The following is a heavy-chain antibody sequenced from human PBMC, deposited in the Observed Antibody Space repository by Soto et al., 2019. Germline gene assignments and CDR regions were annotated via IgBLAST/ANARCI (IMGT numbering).Heavy chain of an antibody. Sequence: ASVKVSCKASGYTFTSYGISWVRQAPGQGLEWMGWIRAYNGNTNYAQKLQGRVTMTTDTSTSTAYMELRSLRSDDTAVYYCARDQAYCISTSCPSDYWGQGTLVTVS. V-gene: IGHV1-18*01. CDR2: IRAYNGNT. D-gene: IGHD2-2*01. CDR1: GYTFTSYG. CDR3: ARDQAYCISTSCPSDY. J-gene: IGHJ4*02.